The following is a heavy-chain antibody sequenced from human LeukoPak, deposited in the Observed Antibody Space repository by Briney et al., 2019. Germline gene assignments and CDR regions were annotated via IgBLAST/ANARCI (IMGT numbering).Heavy chain of an antibody. CDR2: LRGDGST. D-gene: IGHD3-9*01. CDR1: GFTFSSYA. J-gene: IGHJ4*02. V-gene: IGHV3-23*01. CDR3: AKASWVLNGDAVL. Sequence: GGSLRLSCAASGFTFSSYAMSWVRQAPARGLEWVSSLRGDGSTFYSDSVKGGFTLSRDESRNTVYFQLTSLRVEDTAVYYCAKASWVLNGDAVLWGQGTLVTVFS.